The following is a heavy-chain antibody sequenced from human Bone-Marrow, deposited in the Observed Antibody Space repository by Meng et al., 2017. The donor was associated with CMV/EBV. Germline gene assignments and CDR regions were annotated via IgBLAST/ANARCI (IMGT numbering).Heavy chain of an antibody. V-gene: IGHV3-74*01. D-gene: IGHD3-10*01. CDR3: TKGLLF. J-gene: IGHJ4*02. CDR1: GFTFSSYW. Sequence: GGSLRLSCAASGFTFSSYWMHWVRQAPGKGLVWVSRINSDGSSTSYADSVKGRFTISRDNAKNSLYLQVNNLRTEDTAMYYCTKGLLFGGQGTLVTVSS. CDR2: INSDGSST.